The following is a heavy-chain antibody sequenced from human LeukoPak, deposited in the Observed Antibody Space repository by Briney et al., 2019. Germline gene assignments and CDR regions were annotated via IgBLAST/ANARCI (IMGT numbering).Heavy chain of an antibody. V-gene: IGHV1-69*04. CDR2: IIPILGIA. CDR3: ARDIVVVPAAMFNYYYGMDV. CDR1: GGTFSSYA. D-gene: IGHD2-2*01. J-gene: IGHJ6*02. Sequence: SVTVSCKASGGTFSSYAISWVRQAPGQGLEWMGRIIPILGIANDAQKFQGRVTITADKSTSTAYMELSSLRSEDTAVYYCARDIVVVPAAMFNYYYGMDVWGQGTTVTVSS.